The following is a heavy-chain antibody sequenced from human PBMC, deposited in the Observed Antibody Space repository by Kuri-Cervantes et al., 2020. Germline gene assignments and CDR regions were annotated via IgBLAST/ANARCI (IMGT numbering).Heavy chain of an antibody. CDR1: GFTFSSYW. Sequence: GESLKISCAASGFTFSSYWMSWVRQAPGEGLEWVANIKQDGSEKYYVDSVKGRFTISRDSAKNSLYLQMNSLRAEDTAVYYCARNITMDVWGQGTTVTVSS. D-gene: IGHD1-14*01. CDR3: ARNITMDV. V-gene: IGHV3-7*01. CDR2: IKQDGSEK. J-gene: IGHJ6*02.